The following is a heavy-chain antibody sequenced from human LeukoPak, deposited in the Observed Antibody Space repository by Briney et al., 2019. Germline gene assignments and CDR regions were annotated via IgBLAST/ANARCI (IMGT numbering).Heavy chain of an antibody. V-gene: IGHV3-21*01. Sequence: GGSLRLSCAASGFTFSSYSMNWVRQAPGKGLEWVSFISSSSSYIYYADSVKGRFTISRDNAKNSLYLQMNSLRAEDTAVYYCARDGEESSSWYFDYWGQGTLVTVSS. CDR2: ISSSSSYI. D-gene: IGHD6-13*01. CDR1: GFTFSSYS. CDR3: ARDGEESSSWYFDY. J-gene: IGHJ4*02.